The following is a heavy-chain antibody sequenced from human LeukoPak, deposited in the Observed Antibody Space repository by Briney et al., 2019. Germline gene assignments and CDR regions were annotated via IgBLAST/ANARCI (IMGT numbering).Heavy chain of an antibody. Sequence: GGSLRLSCAASGFTFSSYELNWVRQAPGKGLEWVSYISSSGSTIYYADSVKGRFTISRDNAKNSLYLQMNSLRAEDTAVYYCAELGITMIGDVWGKGTTVTISS. CDR3: AELGITMIGDV. V-gene: IGHV3-48*03. CDR2: ISSSGSTI. CDR1: GFTFSSYE. J-gene: IGHJ6*04. D-gene: IGHD3-10*02.